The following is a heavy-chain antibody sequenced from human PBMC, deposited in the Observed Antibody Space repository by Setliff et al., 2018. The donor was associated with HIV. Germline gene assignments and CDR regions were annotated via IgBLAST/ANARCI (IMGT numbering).Heavy chain of an antibody. CDR3: AREIGDYYDSSGYYPPTDYYYGMDV. D-gene: IGHD3-22*01. Sequence: SVKVSCKASGGTFSLYAINWVRQAPGQGLEWMGGIIPIFNTANYAQKFQGRVTITADESTSTAYMELRSLRSDDTAVYYCAREIGDYYDSSGYYPPTDYYYGMDVWGQGTTVTVSS. CDR1: GGTFSLYA. V-gene: IGHV1-69*13. CDR2: IIPIFNTA. J-gene: IGHJ6*02.